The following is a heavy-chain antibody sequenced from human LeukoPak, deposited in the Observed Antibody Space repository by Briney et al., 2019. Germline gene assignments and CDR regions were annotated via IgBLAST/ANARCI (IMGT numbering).Heavy chain of an antibody. V-gene: IGHV1-3*03. D-gene: IGHD6-13*01. CDR2: INAGNGNT. Sequence: GASVKVSCKASGYTFTSYAMHWVRQAPGQRLEWMGWINAGNGNTKYSQEFQGRVTMTRDTSTSTVYMELSSLRSEDTAVYYCARVAAASLNAFDIWGQGTMVTVSS. J-gene: IGHJ3*02. CDR3: ARVAAASLNAFDI. CDR1: GYTFTSYA.